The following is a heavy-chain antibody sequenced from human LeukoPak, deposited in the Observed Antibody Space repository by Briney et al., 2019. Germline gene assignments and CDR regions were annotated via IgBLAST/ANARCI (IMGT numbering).Heavy chain of an antibody. CDR3: ARVSPSLTFGDPTPHYGMDV. Sequence: PSGTLSLTCAVSGGSISSSNWWSWVRQPPGKGLEWTGEIYHSGSTNYNPSLKSRVTISVDKSKNQFSLKLSSVTAADTAVYYCARVSPSLTFGDPTPHYGMDVWGKGTTVTVSS. D-gene: IGHD3-16*01. CDR1: GGSISSSNW. CDR2: IYHSGST. J-gene: IGHJ6*04. V-gene: IGHV4-4*02.